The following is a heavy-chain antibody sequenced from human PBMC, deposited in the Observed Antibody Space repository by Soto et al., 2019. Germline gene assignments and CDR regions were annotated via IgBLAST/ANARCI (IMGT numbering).Heavy chain of an antibody. CDR3: GRSPSLFIDY. CDR1: GYIFSDYV. V-gene: IGHV1-3*01. J-gene: IGHJ4*02. CDR2: IYGDNTYT. Sequence: GASVKVSCKTSGYIFSDYVIHWVRQAPGQRPEWMGYIYGDNTYTKYSEKFQGRVTITSDTSATTGYMELSSLTSEDTAVYYCGRSPSLFIDYWGQGTLVTVSS. D-gene: IGHD3-10*01.